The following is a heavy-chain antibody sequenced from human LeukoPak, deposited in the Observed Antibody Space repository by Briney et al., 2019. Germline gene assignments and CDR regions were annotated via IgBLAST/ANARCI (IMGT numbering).Heavy chain of an antibody. V-gene: IGHV2-5*02. CDR1: GFSLSTSGVG. D-gene: IGHD3-10*01. J-gene: IGHJ5*02. CDR3: AHRRYYYGSGSTPFDP. Sequence: SGPTLVKPTQTLTLTCTFSGFSLSTSGVGVGWIRQPPGKALELLSLIYWDDDKRYSPSLKSRLTITKDTSKNQVVLTMTNMDPVDTATYYCAHRRYYYGSGSTPFDPWGQGTLVTVSS. CDR2: IYWDDDK.